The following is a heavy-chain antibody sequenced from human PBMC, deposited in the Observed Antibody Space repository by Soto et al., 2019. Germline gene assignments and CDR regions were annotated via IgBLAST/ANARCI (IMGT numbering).Heavy chain of an antibody. D-gene: IGHD2-15*01. J-gene: IGHJ4*02. CDR3: AGLRGYAGSPIDY. CDR2: ISYSGNT. CDR1: GDSIISGY. V-gene: IGHV4-59*01. Sequence: PSETLSLTCAVSGDSIISGYWSWIRHPPGKGLEWIGYISYSGNTNYNPSLKSRVTMSVDTPKNQFSLRLSSVTTADTAVYYCAGLRGYAGSPIDYWGQGTLVTVSS.